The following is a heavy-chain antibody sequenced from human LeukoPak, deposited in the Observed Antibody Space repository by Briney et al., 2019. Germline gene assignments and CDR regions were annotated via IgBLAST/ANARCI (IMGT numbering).Heavy chain of an antibody. Sequence: GRSLRLSCAASGFTFDDYAMHWVRQAPGKGLEWVSGICWNSGSIDYADFVKGRFTISRDNAKNSLYLQMNILRAEDMALYYCAKEGDYGDYFDYWGQGTLVTVSS. V-gene: IGHV3-9*03. D-gene: IGHD4-17*01. J-gene: IGHJ4*02. CDR1: GFTFDDYA. CDR3: AKEGDYGDYFDY. CDR2: ICWNSGSI.